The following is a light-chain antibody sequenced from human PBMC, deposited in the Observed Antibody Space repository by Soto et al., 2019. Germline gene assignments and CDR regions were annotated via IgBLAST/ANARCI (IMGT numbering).Light chain of an antibody. CDR3: QQRYRWPET. J-gene: IGKJ1*01. CDR1: QSVTNF. CDR2: NAS. V-gene: IGKV3-11*01. Sequence: EIVLTQSPGTLSLSPGERATLSCRASQSVTNFLAWYQQKPGQSPSLLIYNASHRATGIPARFSGSGSGTDFTLTSSSLEPEDFGVYYCQQRYRWPETFGQGTKVEIK.